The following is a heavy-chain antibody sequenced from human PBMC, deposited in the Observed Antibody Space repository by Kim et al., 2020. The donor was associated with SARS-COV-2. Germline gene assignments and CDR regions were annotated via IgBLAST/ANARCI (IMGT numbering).Heavy chain of an antibody. CDR1: GFTFSSYA. J-gene: IGHJ2*01. D-gene: IGHD3-9*01. CDR3: AKPTSYDLLTGYPSDWYFDL. Sequence: GGSLRLSCAASGFTFSSYAMSWVRQAPGKGLEWVSAISGSGITAYYADSVKGRFTISRDNSKNTLYLQMNSLRAEDTAVYYCAKPTSYDLLTGYPSDWYFDLWGRGTLVTVSS. V-gene: IGHV3-23*01. CDR2: ISGSGITA.